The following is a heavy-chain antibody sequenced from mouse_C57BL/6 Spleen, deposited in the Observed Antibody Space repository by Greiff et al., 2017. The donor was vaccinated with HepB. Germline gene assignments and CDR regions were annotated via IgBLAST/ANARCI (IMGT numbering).Heavy chain of an antibody. CDR2: INPYNGDT. CDR3: ARRGITTVLEY. V-gene: IGHV1-20*01. CDR1: GYSFTGYF. Sequence: VQLQQSGPELVKPGDSVKISCKASGYSFTGYFMNWVMQSHGKSLEWIGRINPYNGDTFYNQKFKGKATLTVDKSSSTAHMELRSLTSEDSAVYYCARRGITTVLEYWGQGTSVTVSS. J-gene: IGHJ4*01. D-gene: IGHD1-1*01.